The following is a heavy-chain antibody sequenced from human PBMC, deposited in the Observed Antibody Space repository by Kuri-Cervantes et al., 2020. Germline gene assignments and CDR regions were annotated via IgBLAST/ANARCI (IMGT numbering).Heavy chain of an antibody. CDR3: ARGRGVRGGRSDY. Sequence: GSLRLSCAVYGGSFGGHYWSWIRQPPGKGLEWIGEINHSGSSNYNPSLKSRVTISVDTSKNQFSLKLSSVTAADTAVYYCARGRGVRGGRSDYWGQGTLVTVSS. D-gene: IGHD3-10*01. V-gene: IGHV4-34*01. CDR1: GGSFGGHY. J-gene: IGHJ4*02. CDR2: INHSGSS.